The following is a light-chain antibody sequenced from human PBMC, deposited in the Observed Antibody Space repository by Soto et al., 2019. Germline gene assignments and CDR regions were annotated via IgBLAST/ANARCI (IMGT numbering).Light chain of an antibody. V-gene: IGLV2-14*01. J-gene: IGLJ1*01. CDR3: SSYTSSSTLV. CDR2: EVN. Sequence: QSVLTQPASVSGSPGQSITISCTGTSSDVGGCNYVSWYQQHPDKAPKLMIYEVNNRPSGVSNRFSGSKSGNTASLTISGLQAEDEADYYCSSYTSSSTLVFGAGTKVTVL. CDR1: SSDVGGCNY.